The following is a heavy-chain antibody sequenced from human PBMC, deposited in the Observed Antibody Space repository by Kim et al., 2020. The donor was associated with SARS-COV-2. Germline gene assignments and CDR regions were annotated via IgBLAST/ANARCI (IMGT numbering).Heavy chain of an antibody. D-gene: IGHD2-2*01. V-gene: IGHV3-23*01. CDR3: AKGSAGRVVLIRPNWFDP. CDR1: GFTFTNYA. CDR2: IGGSGENT. J-gene: IGHJ5*02. Sequence: GGSLRLSCEASGFTFTNYAMTWVRQAPGKGLEWVAAIGGSGENTYYADSVKGRFTISRDNLKNTLYLQMNSLRVEDTAVYHCAKGSAGRVVLIRPNWFDP.